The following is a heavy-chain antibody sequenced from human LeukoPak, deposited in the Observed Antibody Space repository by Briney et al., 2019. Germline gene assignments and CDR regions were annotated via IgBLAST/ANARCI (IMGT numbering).Heavy chain of an antibody. V-gene: IGHV3-30-3*01. D-gene: IGHD1-26*01. CDR3: ARGIFTGGTYYGY. J-gene: IGHJ4*02. CDR1: GFTFSTYA. Sequence: GGSLRLSCAASGFTFSTYAMHWVRQAPGKGLEWVAVISYDGSSKNYGDSVKGRFTISRDNSKNTVYLQMNSLRVEDTALYYCARGIFTGGTYYGYWGQGTLVTVSS. CDR2: ISYDGSSK.